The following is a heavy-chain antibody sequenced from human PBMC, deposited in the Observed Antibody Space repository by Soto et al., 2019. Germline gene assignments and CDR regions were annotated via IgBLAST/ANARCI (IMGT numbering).Heavy chain of an antibody. CDR3: ARRIVATETFDY. J-gene: IGHJ4*02. CDR1: GGSMISYY. CDR2: IYYAGST. Sequence: QVRLQESGPGLVKPSETLSLTCTVSGGSMISYYXXWIRQPPGRGLEWIGFIYYAGSTKYNPSLNSRXTXSVXXXXXXXXXTXXXXXXXXXXVXYCARRIVATETFDYWGQGTLVTVSS. V-gene: IGHV4-59*01. D-gene: IGHD5-12*01.